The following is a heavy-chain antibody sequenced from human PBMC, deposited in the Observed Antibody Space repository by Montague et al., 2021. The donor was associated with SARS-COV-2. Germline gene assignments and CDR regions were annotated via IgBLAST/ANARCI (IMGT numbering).Heavy chain of an antibody. J-gene: IGHJ6*03. Sequence: SETLSLTCAVYGGSFSGYYWSWIRKPPGKGLEWMGEINDSGSTYYNPSLKSRGTISVDTSKNQFSLKLSSVTAADTAVYYCARGRAARSITIFGVVNPAIRYYCYMDVRGKGTTVTVSS. V-gene: IGHV4-34*01. CDR1: GGSFSGYY. CDR2: INDSGST. D-gene: IGHD3-3*01. CDR3: ARGRAARSITIFGVVNPAIRYYCYMDV.